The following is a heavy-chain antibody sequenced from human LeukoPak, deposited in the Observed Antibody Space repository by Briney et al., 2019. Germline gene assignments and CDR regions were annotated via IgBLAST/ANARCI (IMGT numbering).Heavy chain of an antibody. Sequence: GGSLRLSCAASGFTFGSYAMSWVRQAPGKGLEWVSAISGSGGSTYYADSVKGRFTISRDNSKNTLYLQMNSLRAEDTAVYYCARDADSSGYYPVLSYWGRGTLVTVAS. D-gene: IGHD3-22*01. J-gene: IGHJ4*02. CDR2: ISGSGGST. CDR1: GFTFGSYA. V-gene: IGHV3-23*01. CDR3: ARDADSSGYYPVLSY.